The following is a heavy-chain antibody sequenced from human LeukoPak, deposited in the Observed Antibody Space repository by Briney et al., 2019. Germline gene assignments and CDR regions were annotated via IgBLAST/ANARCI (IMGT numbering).Heavy chain of an antibody. CDR3: ARTTEGYAGGPGYSYYYYMDV. J-gene: IGHJ6*03. D-gene: IGHD5-12*01. Sequence: SETLSLTCTVSGGSISSYYWSWIRQPPGKGLEWIGYIHYSGSTHYNPSLKSRVTISVDTSKNQVSLKLRSVTAADTAVYYCARTTEGYAGGPGYSYYYYMDVWGKGTTITISS. V-gene: IGHV4-59*01. CDR2: IHYSGST. CDR1: GGSISSYY.